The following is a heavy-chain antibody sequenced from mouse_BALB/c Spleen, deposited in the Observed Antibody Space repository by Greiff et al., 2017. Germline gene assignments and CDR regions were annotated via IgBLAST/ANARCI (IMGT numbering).Heavy chain of an antibody. CDR1: GYTFTSYV. J-gene: IGHJ3*01. V-gene: IGHV1-14*01. D-gene: IGHD2-1*01. CDR2: INPYNDGT. CDR3: ARRGGNYWFAY. Sequence: EVQLQESGPELVKPGASVKMSCKASGYTFTSYVMHWVKQKPGQGLEWIGYINPYNDGTKYNEKFKGKATLTSDKSSSTAYMELSSLTSEDSAVYYCARRGGNYWFAYWGQGTLVTVSA.